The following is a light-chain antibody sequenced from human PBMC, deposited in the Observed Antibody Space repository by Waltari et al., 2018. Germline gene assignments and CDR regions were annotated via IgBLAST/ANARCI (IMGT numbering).Light chain of an antibody. Sequence: DIVMTQSPLSLSVTPGEPASISCKSSQSLLHGSGNTFLDWYLQKPGQSPQLLIYLISNRASGVPDRFSGSGSGTDFTLKISRVEAEDVGVYICMQARQTPWTFGQGTKVEIK. J-gene: IGKJ1*01. CDR2: LIS. V-gene: IGKV2-28*01. CDR3: MQARQTPWT. CDR1: QSLLHGSGNTF.